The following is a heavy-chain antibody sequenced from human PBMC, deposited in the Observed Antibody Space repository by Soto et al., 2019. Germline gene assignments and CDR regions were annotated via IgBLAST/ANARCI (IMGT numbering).Heavy chain of an antibody. D-gene: IGHD3-22*01. CDR1: GFTFSSYA. V-gene: IGHV3-30-3*01. CDR2: ISYDGSNK. CDR3: ARDRAPGKYYYDSSGYSYYFDS. J-gene: IGHJ4*02. Sequence: HPGGSLRLSCAASGFTFSSYAMHWVRQAPGKGLEWVAVISYDGSNKYYADSVKGRFTISRDNSKNTLYLQMNSLRAEDTAVYYCARDRAPGKYYYDSSGYSYYFDSWGEGTLVTVPS.